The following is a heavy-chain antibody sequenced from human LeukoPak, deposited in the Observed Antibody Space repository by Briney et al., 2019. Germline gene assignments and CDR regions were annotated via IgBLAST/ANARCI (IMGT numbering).Heavy chain of an antibody. V-gene: IGHV3-48*03. D-gene: IGHD2-2*01. J-gene: IGHJ3*01. CDR2: ISTSGSTI. CDR3: ARASWDAFDF. CDR1: EFSFSSYE. Sequence: GGSLRLSCAASEFSFSSYEMNWARQAPGKGLEWISYISTSGSTIYYADSMKGRFTISRDNANNSLYLQMNSLRAEDTAVYYCARASWDAFDFWGQGTMVTVSS.